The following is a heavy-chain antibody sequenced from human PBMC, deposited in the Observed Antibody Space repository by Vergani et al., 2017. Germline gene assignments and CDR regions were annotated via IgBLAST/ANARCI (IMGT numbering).Heavy chain of an antibody. CDR1: GFTFSSYE. CDR2: ISSSSSYT. V-gene: IGHV3-48*03. D-gene: IGHD4-23*01. CDR3: ARRPCGGNSRGYFDY. Sequence: EVQLLESGGGLVQPGGSLRLSCAASGFTFSSYEMNWVRQAPGKGLEWVSYISSSSSYTNYADSVKGRFTISRDNANNSLYLQRNSLRAEDTAVYYCARRPCGGNSRGYFDYWGQGTLVTVSS. J-gene: IGHJ4*02.